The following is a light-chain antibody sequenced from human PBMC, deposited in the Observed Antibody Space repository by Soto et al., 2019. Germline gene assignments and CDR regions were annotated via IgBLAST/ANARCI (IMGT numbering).Light chain of an antibody. J-gene: IGLJ2*01. CDR1: SSDVGNYNL. CDR3: CSYAGTSTLVV. CDR2: EAS. Sequence: QSVLTQPASVSGSPGQSITISCTGTSSDVGNYNLVSWYQQHPGKSPKLMIYEASKRPSGISNRFSGSKSGNTASLTISGLQAEDEADYYCCSYAGTSTLVVFGGGTQLTVL. V-gene: IGLV2-23*01.